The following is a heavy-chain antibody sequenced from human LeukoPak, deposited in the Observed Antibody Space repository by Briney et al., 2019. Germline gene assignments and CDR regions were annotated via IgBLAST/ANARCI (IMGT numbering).Heavy chain of an antibody. CDR2: ISSGSATI. CDR3: TREFHDLLTGDTYYYYYMDV. V-gene: IGHV3-48*04. Sequence: PGGSLRLSCAASGFSFSSYTMNWVRQAPGKGLEWVSYISSGSATIYYADSVKCRFTISRDNAKNSLYLQMNSLRAEDTAVYYCTREFHDLLTGDTYYYYYMDVWGKGTTVTVSS. D-gene: IGHD3-9*01. CDR1: GFSFSSYT. J-gene: IGHJ6*03.